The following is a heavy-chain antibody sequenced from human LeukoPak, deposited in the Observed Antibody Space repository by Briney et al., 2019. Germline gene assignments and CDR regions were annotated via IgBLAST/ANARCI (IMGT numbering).Heavy chain of an antibody. J-gene: IGHJ4*02. V-gene: IGHV3-30*03. CDR3: ARRTVTADY. CDR2: ISYDGSNK. D-gene: IGHD2-21*02. Sequence: GGSLRLSCAASGFTFSSYGMHWVRQAPGKGLEWVAVISYDGSNKYYADSVKGRFTISRDNSKNTLYLQMNSLRAEDTAVYYCARRTVTADYWGQGTLVTVSS. CDR1: GFTFSSYG.